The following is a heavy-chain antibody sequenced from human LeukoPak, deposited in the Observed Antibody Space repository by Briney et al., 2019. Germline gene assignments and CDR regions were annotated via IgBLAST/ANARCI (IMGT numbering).Heavy chain of an antibody. J-gene: IGHJ6*02. CDR2: INTNTGNP. CDR1: GYTFTMYG. CDR3: ARDIYDILSGPYADYFNGMDV. V-gene: IGHV7-4-1*02. Sequence: ASVKVSCKASGYTFTMYGMNWVRQAPGQGLEWMGWINTNTGNPTYAQGLTGRFVFSLDTSVSTAYLQISSLKAEDTAEYYCARDIYDILSGPYADYFNGMDVWAQGTTVTVSS. D-gene: IGHD3-9*01.